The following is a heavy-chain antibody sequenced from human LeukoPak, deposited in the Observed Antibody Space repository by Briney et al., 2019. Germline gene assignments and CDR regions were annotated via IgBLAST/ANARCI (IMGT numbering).Heavy chain of an antibody. V-gene: IGHV3-30-3*01. CDR3: ARGASGWYSDY. D-gene: IGHD6-19*01. J-gene: IGHJ4*02. CDR1: GFTFSSYA. Sequence: GRPLRLSCAASGFTFSSYAMHWVRQAPGKGLEWVAVISYDGSNKYYADSVKGRFTISRDNSKNTLYLQMNSLRAEDTAVYYCARGASGWYSDYWGQGTLVTVSS. CDR2: ISYDGSNK.